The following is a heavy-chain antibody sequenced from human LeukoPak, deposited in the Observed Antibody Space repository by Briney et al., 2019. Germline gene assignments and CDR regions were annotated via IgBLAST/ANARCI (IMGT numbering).Heavy chain of an antibody. CDR1: GYTFTSYY. D-gene: IGHD3-10*01. V-gene: IGHV1-46*01. Sequence: GESLKISCKASGYTFTSYYMHWVRQAPGQGLEWMGIINPSGGSTSYAQKFQGRVTMTRDTSISTAYMELSRLRSDDTAVYYCARDRGDYYGSGNYAFDIWGQGTMVTVSS. CDR3: ARDRGDYYGSGNYAFDI. CDR2: INPSGGST. J-gene: IGHJ3*02.